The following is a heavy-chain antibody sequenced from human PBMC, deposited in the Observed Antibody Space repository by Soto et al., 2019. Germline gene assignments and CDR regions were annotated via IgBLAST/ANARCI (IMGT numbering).Heavy chain of an antibody. CDR1: GFTFSSYA. V-gene: IGHV3-23*01. D-gene: IGHD2-2*01. CDR2: ISGSGGST. J-gene: IGHJ4*02. CDR3: AKDQVVLVPAAIGYFDY. Sequence: PGGSLRLSCAASGFTFSSYAMSWVRQAPGKGLEWVSAISGSGGSTYYADSVKGRFTISRDNSKNTLYLQMNSLRAEDTAVYYCAKDQVVLVPAAIGYFDYWGQGTLVTVSS.